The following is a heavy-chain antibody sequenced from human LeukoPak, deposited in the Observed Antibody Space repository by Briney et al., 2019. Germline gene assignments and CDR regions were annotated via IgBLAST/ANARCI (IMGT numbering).Heavy chain of an antibody. V-gene: IGHV3-74*01. CDR2: IISDGTTT. CDR3: AKDSNWAFDY. CDR1: GFSVSSNW. J-gene: IGHJ4*02. D-gene: IGHD7-27*01. Sequence: GGSLRLSCVASGFSVSSNWMHWVRQAPGKGLVWVSRIISDGTTTFYADSVTGRFTISRDSSKNMVYLQMTSLRAEDTALYYCAKDSNWAFDYWGQGTLVSVSS.